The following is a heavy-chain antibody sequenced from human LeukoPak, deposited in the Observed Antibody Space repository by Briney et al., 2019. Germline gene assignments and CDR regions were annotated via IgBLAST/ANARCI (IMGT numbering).Heavy chain of an antibody. CDR3: ARDHRSGYSGGLDF. CDR1: GYTFTSYG. J-gene: IGHJ4*02. D-gene: IGHD5-12*01. V-gene: IGHV1-18*01. CDR2: ISAYNGNT. Sequence: ASVKVSCKASGYTFTSYGISWVRQAPGQGLEWMGWISAYNGNTNYAQKLQGRVTMTTDTSTSTAYMELRSLSSDDTAVYYCARDHRSGYSGGLDFWGQGTLVTVSS.